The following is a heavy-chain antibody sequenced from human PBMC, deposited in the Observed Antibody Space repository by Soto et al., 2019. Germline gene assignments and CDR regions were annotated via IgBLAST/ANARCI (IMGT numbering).Heavy chain of an antibody. J-gene: IGHJ4*02. CDR3: ARDIYDSSGYRYYYFDY. Sequence: ASVKVSCKASGCTFTSYGISWVRQAPGQGLEWMGWISAYNGNTNYAQKLQGRVTMTTDTSTSTAYMELRSLRSDDTAVYYCARDIYDSSGYRYYYFDYWGQGTLVTVSS. V-gene: IGHV1-18*01. D-gene: IGHD3-22*01. CDR1: GCTFTSYG. CDR2: ISAYNGNT.